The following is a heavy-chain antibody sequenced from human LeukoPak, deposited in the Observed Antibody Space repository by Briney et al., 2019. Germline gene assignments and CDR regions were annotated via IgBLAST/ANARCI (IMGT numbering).Heavy chain of an antibody. CDR1: GFTFSSYG. V-gene: IGHV3-23*01. D-gene: IGHD6-19*01. CDR3: AKGSAVADIYFDY. Sequence: GGSLRLSCAASGFTFSSYGLSWVRQAPGKGLEWVSSISGSGGDTYYADSVKGRLTISRDNSKNTLYLQMNSLRAEDTAVYYCAKGSAVADIYFDYWGQGTLVTVSS. J-gene: IGHJ4*02. CDR2: ISGSGGDT.